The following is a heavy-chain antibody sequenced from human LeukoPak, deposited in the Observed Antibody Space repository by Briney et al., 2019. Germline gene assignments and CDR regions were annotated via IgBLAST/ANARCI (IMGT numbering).Heavy chain of an antibody. CDR1: GYSFTSYW. CDR2: IYPGDSDI. Sequence: GESLKISCKGSGYSFTSYWIAWVRQMPGKGLEWMGTIYPGDSDIRYSPSLQGQVTISADKSISTAHLQWSSLKASDTAMYYCARSDGRGYSFDYWGQGTLVTVSS. D-gene: IGHD5-18*01. CDR3: ARSDGRGYSFDY. V-gene: IGHV5-51*01. J-gene: IGHJ4*02.